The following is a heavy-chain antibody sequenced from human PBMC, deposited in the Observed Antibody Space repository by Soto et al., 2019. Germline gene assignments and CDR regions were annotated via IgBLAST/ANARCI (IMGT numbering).Heavy chain of an antibody. J-gene: IGHJ4*02. D-gene: IGHD3-16*01. Sequence: GGSLRLSCAASGFTFNSYAMSWVRQAPGKGLEWVSGISSSGGSTYYADSVKGRFTISRDNSKNTLYLQMNSLRAEDTAVYYCARMPSLNDFDYWGQGTQVTVSS. CDR2: ISSSGGST. CDR3: ARMPSLNDFDY. V-gene: IGHV3-23*01. CDR1: GFTFNSYA.